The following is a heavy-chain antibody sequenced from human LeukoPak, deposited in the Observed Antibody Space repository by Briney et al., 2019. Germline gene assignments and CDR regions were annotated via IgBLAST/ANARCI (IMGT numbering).Heavy chain of an antibody. J-gene: IGHJ4*02. CDR1: GFTFSSYS. CDR3: ARDPALAVPGPELDY. Sequence: GGSLRLSCAASGFTFSSYSMNWVRQAPGKGLEWVSSISSSSSYIYYADSVKGRFTISRDNAKNSLYLQMNSLRAEDTATYYCARDPALAVPGPELDYWGQGTLVTVSS. D-gene: IGHD6-19*01. CDR2: ISSSSSYI. V-gene: IGHV3-21*01.